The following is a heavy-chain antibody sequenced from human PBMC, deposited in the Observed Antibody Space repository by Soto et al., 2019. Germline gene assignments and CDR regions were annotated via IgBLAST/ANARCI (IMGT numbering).Heavy chain of an antibody. J-gene: IGHJ4*02. CDR3: AGRPGNSSDDY. Sequence: GGSLRLSCAASGFTFSSYWMHWVRQAPGKGLVWVSRINSDGSSTSYADSVKGRFTISRDNAKNTLYLQMNSLRAEDTAVYYCAGRPGNSSDDYWGQGTLVTVS. V-gene: IGHV3-74*01. CDR2: INSDGSST. D-gene: IGHD5-18*01. CDR1: GFTFSSYW.